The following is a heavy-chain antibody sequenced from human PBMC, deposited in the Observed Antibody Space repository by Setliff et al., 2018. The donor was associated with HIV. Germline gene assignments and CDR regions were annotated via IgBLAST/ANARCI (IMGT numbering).Heavy chain of an antibody. D-gene: IGHD3-9*01. Sequence: PSETLSLTCTVSGGSISSGSYYWSWIRQPAGKGLEWIGHIYTSGSTKYNPSLKSRATISEDRSKNYFSLRLTSVTAADTAVYCCARGKVFSGYYYYYYYMDVWGKGATVTVSS. CDR3: ARGKVFSGYYYYYYYMDV. CDR2: IYTSGST. J-gene: IGHJ6*03. V-gene: IGHV4-61*09. CDR1: GGSISSGSYY.